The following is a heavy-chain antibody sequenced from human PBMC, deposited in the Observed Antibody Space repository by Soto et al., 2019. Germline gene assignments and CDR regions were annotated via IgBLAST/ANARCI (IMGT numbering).Heavy chain of an antibody. CDR2: MSYDGSNK. CDR3: ARYQTGTTPAGGGRIDY. J-gene: IGHJ4*02. Sequence: QVQLVESGGGVVQPGRSLRLSCAASGFTISIYAMHWVRQTPGRGLECVAIMSYDGSNKDYADYVKGRFTISRDNSKKTLYMKMNRVGAEDTAVYYSARYQTGTTPAGGGRIDYWSEGTLVTASS. V-gene: IGHV3-30-3*01. D-gene: IGHD6-13*01. CDR1: GFTISIYA.